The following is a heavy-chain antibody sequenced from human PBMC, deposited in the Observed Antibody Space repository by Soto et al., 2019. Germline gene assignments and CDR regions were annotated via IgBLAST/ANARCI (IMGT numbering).Heavy chain of an antibody. V-gene: IGHV3-11*06. J-gene: IGHJ4*02. D-gene: IGHD2-21*02. CDR2: ISSSSSYT. CDR3: ARDRGVTADRDDFDY. CDR1: GFTFSDYC. Sequence: GGSLRLSCAASGFTFSDYCMSWIRQAPGKGLEWVSYISSSSSYTNYADSVKGRFTISRDNAKNSLYLQMNSLRAEDTAVYYCARDRGVTADRDDFDYWGQGTLVTVSS.